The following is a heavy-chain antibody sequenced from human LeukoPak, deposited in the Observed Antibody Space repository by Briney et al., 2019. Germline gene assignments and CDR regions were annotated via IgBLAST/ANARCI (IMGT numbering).Heavy chain of an antibody. V-gene: IGHV4-38-2*02. D-gene: IGHD2-15*01. J-gene: IGHJ4*02. CDR2: IYHSGST. CDR1: GYSISSGYY. Sequence: SETLSLTCAVSGYSISSGYYWGWIRQPPGKGLEWIGSIYHSGSTYYNPSLKSRVTISVDTSKNQFSLELSSVTAADTAVYYRAREDCSGGSCYGGIDYWGQGTLVTVSS. CDR3: AREDCSGGSCYGGIDY.